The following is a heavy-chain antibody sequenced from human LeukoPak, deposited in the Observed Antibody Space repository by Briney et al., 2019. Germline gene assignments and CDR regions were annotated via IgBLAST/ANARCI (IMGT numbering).Heavy chain of an antibody. V-gene: IGHV3-48*01. CDR1: GFAFSSFS. D-gene: IGHD2-2*01. J-gene: IGHJ6*03. Sequence: PGGSLRLSCAASGFAFSSFSMNWVRQAPGKGLEWVSYIGSSSGSIYYADSVKGRFTISRDNAKNSLYLQMNSLRAEDTAVYYCARGFGGYCSSTTCHYYYYMDVWGRGTTVTVSS. CDR3: ARGFGGYCSSTTCHYYYYMDV. CDR2: IGSSSGSI.